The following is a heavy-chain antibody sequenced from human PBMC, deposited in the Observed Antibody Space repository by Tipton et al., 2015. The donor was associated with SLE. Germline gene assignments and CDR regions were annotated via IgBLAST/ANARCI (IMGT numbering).Heavy chain of an antibody. CDR1: GGSFSGYY. CDR3: ASTGPDYFDY. CDR2: INHSGST. V-gene: IGHV4-34*01. J-gene: IGHJ4*02. D-gene: IGHD4-17*01. Sequence: TLSLTCAVYGGSFSGYYWSWIRQPPGKGLEWIGEINHSGSTNYNPSLKSRVTIPVDTSKNQFSLKLSSVTAADTAVYYCASTGPDYFDYWGQGTLVTVSS.